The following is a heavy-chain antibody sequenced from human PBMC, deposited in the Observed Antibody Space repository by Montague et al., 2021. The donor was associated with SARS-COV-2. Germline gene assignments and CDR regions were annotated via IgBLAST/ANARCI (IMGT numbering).Heavy chain of an antibody. J-gene: IGHJ5*02. CDR1: GGSISSSSYY. Sequence: SETLSLTCTVSGGSISSSSYYWGWIRQPPGQGLVWVGSIYYKATTYSNPSLKSRVTISVDTSKNQFSLRLSSVTAADTAVYYCARQEHIEVVVGAGRGWFDPWGQGTLVTVSS. V-gene: IGHV4-39*01. D-gene: IGHD2-15*01. CDR3: ARQEHIEVVVGAGRGWFDP. CDR2: IYYKATT.